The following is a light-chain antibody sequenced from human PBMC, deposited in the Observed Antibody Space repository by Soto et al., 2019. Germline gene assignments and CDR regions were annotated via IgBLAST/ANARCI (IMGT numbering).Light chain of an antibody. Sequence: QSALTQPASVSGSPGQSITISCTGTSSDIGDYKYVSWYQQHPGNPPKLIIYDVSDRPSGVSNRFSGSKSGNTASLTISGLQAEVEANYYCSSYTITSAYWVFGGGTKLTVL. CDR2: DVS. V-gene: IGLV2-14*03. CDR3: SSYTITSAYWV. CDR1: SSDIGDYKY. J-gene: IGLJ3*02.